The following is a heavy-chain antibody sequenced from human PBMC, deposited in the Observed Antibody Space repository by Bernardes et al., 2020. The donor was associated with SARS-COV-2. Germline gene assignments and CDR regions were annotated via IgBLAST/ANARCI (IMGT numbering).Heavy chain of an antibody. Sequence: GGSLRLSCAASGFTLTNYGMSWVRQAPGKGLEWVSAISGSGDSTYYADSVKGRFTISRDNSKNTLYLQMNSLRAEDTAIYFCANTQYYSDSSGFAPWGQEPWSPSPQ. D-gene: IGHD3-22*01. CDR2: ISGSGDST. CDR1: GFTLTNYG. J-gene: IGHJ5*02. CDR3: ANTQYYSDSSGFAP. V-gene: IGHV3-23*01.